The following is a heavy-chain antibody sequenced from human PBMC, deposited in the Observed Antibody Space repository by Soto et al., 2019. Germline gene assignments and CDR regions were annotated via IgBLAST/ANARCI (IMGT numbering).Heavy chain of an antibody. J-gene: IGHJ4*02. CDR3: AKDSWNHDNHFDY. Sequence: GGSLRLSCAASRLTFSSYAMSWVRQAPGKGLEWVSAISSSGASTYSADSVKGRFTISRDNSKNTLFLQMDSLRAEDTAVYYCAKDSWNHDNHFDYWGQGTLVTVPQ. CDR1: RLTFSSYA. CDR2: ISSSGAST. V-gene: IGHV3-23*01. D-gene: IGHD1-1*01.